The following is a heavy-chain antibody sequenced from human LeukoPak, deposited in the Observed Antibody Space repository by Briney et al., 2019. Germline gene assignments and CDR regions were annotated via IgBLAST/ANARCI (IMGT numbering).Heavy chain of an antibody. CDR1: RFTFDDYA. V-gene: IGHV3-9*01. CDR3: AFSYYYYYGMDV. J-gene: IGHJ6*02. Sequence: GGSLRLSCAASRFTFDDYAMHWVRQAPGKGLEWVSGISWNANWIGYADSVKGRFTISRDNSKNTLYLRMNSLRAEDTAVYYCAFSYYYYYGMDVWGQGTTVTVSS. CDR2: ISWNANWI.